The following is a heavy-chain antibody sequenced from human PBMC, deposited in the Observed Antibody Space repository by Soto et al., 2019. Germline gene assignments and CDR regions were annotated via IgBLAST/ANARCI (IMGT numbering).Heavy chain of an antibody. CDR1: GFTFSSFA. Sequence: EVQLEESGGNLVQPGGSLRLSCSASGFTFSSFAMHWVRQAPGKGLEYISSISDTGGYTPYADSVKGRFTISRDNSKNTLYLQMSSLRPDDTAVYYCVKDQGTAMLRGGLASWGQGALVTVSS. J-gene: IGHJ4*02. CDR2: ISDTGGYT. V-gene: IGHV3-64D*06. D-gene: IGHD3-10*01. CDR3: VKDQGTAMLRGGLAS.